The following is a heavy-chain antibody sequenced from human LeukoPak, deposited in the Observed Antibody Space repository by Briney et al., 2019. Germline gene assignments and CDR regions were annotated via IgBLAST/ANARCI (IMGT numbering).Heavy chain of an antibody. CDR2: ISSSGTI. V-gene: IGHV3-48*03. CDR1: GFTFSSYE. J-gene: IGHJ4*02. Sequence: GGSLRLSCAASGFTFSSYEMNWVRQAPGKGLEWVSYISSSGTIYYADSVKGRFTVSRDNSKNTLYLQMNSLRADDTAVYYCARDSRWIQFDYWGQGTLVTVSS. D-gene: IGHD5-18*01. CDR3: ARDSRWIQFDY.